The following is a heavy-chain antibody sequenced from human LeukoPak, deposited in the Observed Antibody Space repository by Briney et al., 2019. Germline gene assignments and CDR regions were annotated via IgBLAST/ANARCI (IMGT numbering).Heavy chain of an antibody. J-gene: IGHJ4*02. D-gene: IGHD4/OR15-4a*01. Sequence: GGSLRLSCVASGFTLSDYYVSWIRQTPGKGLEWVAFISNSGFTTYYADSVKGRFTVPRDKTKDSVSLQMNNLRGEDTARYYCAREDSGGNSFDSWGQGTLVTVSS. CDR1: GFTLSDYY. V-gene: IGHV3-11*01. CDR2: ISNSGFTT. CDR3: AREDSGGNSFDS.